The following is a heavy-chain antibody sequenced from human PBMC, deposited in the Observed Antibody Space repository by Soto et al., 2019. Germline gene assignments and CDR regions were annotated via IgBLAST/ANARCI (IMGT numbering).Heavy chain of an antibody. J-gene: IGHJ4*02. Sequence: ASVKVYCKASGYTFTSYGISWVRQAPGQGLEWMGWISAYNGNTNYAQKLQGRVTMTTDTSTSTAYMELRSLRSDDTAVYYCARAPSPTGFGSDWGQGTLVTVSS. D-gene: IGHD3-10*01. CDR2: ISAYNGNT. CDR3: ARAPSPTGFGSD. CDR1: GYTFTSYG. V-gene: IGHV1-18*01.